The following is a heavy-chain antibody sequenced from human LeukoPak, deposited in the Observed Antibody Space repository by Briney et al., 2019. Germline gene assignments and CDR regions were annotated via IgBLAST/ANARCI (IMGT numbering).Heavy chain of an antibody. J-gene: IGHJ3*02. CDR1: GGSISSGSYY. CDR2: IYNSGST. V-gene: IGHV4-39*01. CDR3: AGSHGVDGVFDI. D-gene: IGHD2-8*01. Sequence: SETLSLTCTVSGGSISSGSYYWGWIRQPPGKGLEWIGSIYNSGSTYYNPSLKSRVTISVDTSKNQFSLKLSSVTAADTAVYYCAGSHGVDGVFDIWGQGTMATVSS.